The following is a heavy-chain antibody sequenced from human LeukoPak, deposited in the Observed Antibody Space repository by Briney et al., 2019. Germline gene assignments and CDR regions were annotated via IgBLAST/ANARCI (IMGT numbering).Heavy chain of an antibody. D-gene: IGHD6-19*01. CDR3: ARIHSGWSSRGYYFDY. CDR2: IYYSGST. J-gene: IGHJ4*02. V-gene: IGHV4-59*08. Sequence: SETLSLTCTVSGDSISSYYWSWIRQPPGKGLEWIGYIYYSGSTNYNPSIKSRVTISVDTSKSQFPLKLSSVTGADTAVYYCARIHSGWSSRGYYFDYWGQGTLVTVSS. CDR1: GDSISSYY.